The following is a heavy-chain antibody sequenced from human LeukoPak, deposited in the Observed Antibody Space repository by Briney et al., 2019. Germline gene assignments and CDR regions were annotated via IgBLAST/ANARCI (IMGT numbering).Heavy chain of an antibody. Sequence: SETLSLTCTVSGGSISSSSYYWGWIRQPPGKGLEWIGSIYYSGSTYYNPSLKSRVTISVDTSKNQFSLKLSSVTAADTAVYYCARGGGGGLDYWGQGTLVTVSS. CDR2: IYYSGST. V-gene: IGHV4-39*01. CDR3: ARGGGGGLDY. D-gene: IGHD3-16*01. J-gene: IGHJ4*02. CDR1: GGSISSSSYY.